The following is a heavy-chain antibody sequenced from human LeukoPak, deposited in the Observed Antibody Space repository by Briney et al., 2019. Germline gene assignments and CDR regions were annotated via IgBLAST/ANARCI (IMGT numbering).Heavy chain of an antibody. V-gene: IGHV1-2*02. CDR2: INPNSGGT. D-gene: IGHD5-12*01. CDR3: ARGVATLADPPDY. J-gene: IGHJ4*02. CDR1: GYTFTRYY. Sequence: GASVKVSCKASGYTFTRYYMHWVRQAPAQGLEWMGWINPNSGGTNYAHKFQRRVTMTRDTSISTAYMELSRLRSDDTAVYYCARGVATLADPPDYWGQGTLVTVSS.